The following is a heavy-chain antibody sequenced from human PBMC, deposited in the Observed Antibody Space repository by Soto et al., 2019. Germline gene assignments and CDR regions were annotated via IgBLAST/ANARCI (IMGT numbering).Heavy chain of an antibody. CDR3: ARGNQRWLQLWYFDL. V-gene: IGHV1-69*12. J-gene: IGHJ2*01. CDR2: IIPIFGTA. Sequence: QVQLVQSGAEVKKPGSSVTVSCKASGGTFSSYTISWVRQAPGQGLEWMGGIIPIFGTANYAQKFQGRVTITAEDSTRTAYIELSSMRSEDTAVYYCARGNQRWLQLWYFDLWCRGTLVTVSS. CDR1: GGTFSSYT. D-gene: IGHD5-12*01.